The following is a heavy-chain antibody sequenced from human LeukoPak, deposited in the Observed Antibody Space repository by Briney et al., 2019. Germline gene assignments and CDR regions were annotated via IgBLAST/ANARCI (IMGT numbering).Heavy chain of an antibody. Sequence: PSETLSLTCTVSGGSISSGGYYWSWIRQHPGKGLEWIGYIYYSGSTYYNPSLKSRVTISVDTSKNQFSLKLSSVTAAHTAVYYCARGVGDILIGYPEGFDPWGQGTLVTVSS. CDR2: IYYSGST. V-gene: IGHV4-31*03. CDR1: GGSISSGGYY. D-gene: IGHD3-9*01. J-gene: IGHJ5*02. CDR3: ARGVGDILIGYPEGFDP.